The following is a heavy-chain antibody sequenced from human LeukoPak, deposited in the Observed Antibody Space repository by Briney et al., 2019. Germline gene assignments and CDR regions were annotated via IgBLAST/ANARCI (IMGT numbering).Heavy chain of an antibody. J-gene: IGHJ4*02. V-gene: IGHV1-69*13. CDR2: IIPIFGTA. D-gene: IGHD3-3*01. Sequence: SVKVSCKASGGTFSSYAIRWVRQAPGQGLEWMGGIIPIFGTANYAQKFQGRVTITADESTSTAYMELSSLRSEDTAVYYCATTLSYDFWSGVGYYFDYWGQGTLVTVSS. CDR3: ATTLSYDFWSGVGYYFDY. CDR1: GGTFSSYA.